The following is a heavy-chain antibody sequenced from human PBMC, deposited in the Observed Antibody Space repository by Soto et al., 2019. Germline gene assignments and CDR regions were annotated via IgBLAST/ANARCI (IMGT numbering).Heavy chain of an antibody. Sequence: QVQLVESGGGVVQPGRSLRLSCAASGHIFSSYGMHWVRQAPRKGLEWVAVIWYDGSSRYYADSVKGRFTISRDNSKNTLYLQMDSLRDEDTAVYYCARVDRGSSLFYYYYGMDVWGQGTTVTVSS. J-gene: IGHJ6*02. V-gene: IGHV3-33*01. CDR3: ARVDRGSSLFYYYYGMDV. D-gene: IGHD6-6*01. CDR1: GHIFSSYG. CDR2: IWYDGSSR.